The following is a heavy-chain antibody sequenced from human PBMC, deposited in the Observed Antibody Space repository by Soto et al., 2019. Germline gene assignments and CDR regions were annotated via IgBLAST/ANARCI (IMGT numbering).Heavy chain of an antibody. J-gene: IGHJ4*02. Sequence: GGSLRLSCAASGFTFDDYGMSWVRQAPGKGLEWVSGINWNGGSTGYADSVKGRFTISRDNAKNSLYLQMNSLRAEDTALYHCARAGYGDYGVNFDYWGQGTLVTVSS. CDR2: INWNGGST. V-gene: IGHV3-20*01. CDR1: GFTFDDYG. D-gene: IGHD4-17*01. CDR3: ARAGYGDYGVNFDY.